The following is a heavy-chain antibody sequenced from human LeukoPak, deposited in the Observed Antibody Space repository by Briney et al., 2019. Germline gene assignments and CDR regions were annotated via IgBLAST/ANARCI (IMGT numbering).Heavy chain of an antibody. V-gene: IGHV3-48*03. CDR3: TTYGRNGYRGYF. CDR1: GFIFSSFS. J-gene: IGHJ4*02. D-gene: IGHD5-24*01. Sequence: PGGSLRLSCAASGFIFSSFSISWVRQAPGKGLEWVSYIDGPASNIYYADSVKGRFTISRDNDKYSVHLQMISLRAEDTGVYYCTTYGRNGYRGYFWGQGALVTVSS. CDR2: IDGPASNI.